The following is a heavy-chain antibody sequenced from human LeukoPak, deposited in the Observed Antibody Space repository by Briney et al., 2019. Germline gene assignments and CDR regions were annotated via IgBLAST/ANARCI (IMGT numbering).Heavy chain of an antibody. CDR3: ARESYSSSYLFDF. V-gene: IGHV4-4*07. CDR1: GGSISSYY. J-gene: IGHJ4*02. D-gene: IGHD6-6*01. Sequence: SETLSLTCTVSGGSISSYYWSWIRQPAGKGLEWIGRIYTSGSTNCNPSLKSRVTMSVDTSKNQISLKVNSVTAADTAVYYCARESYSSSYLFDFWGQGTLVTVSS. CDR2: IYTSGST.